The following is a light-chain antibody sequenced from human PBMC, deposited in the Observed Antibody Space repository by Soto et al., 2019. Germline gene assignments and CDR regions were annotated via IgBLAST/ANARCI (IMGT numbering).Light chain of an antibody. Sequence: EIVMTQSPATLSVSPGERATLSCRASQSVGSTLAWYQQKVGQAPRLLIYDASARATGIPARFSGSGSGTKFTLTISSLQSEDFAVYYCQQYNDWPETFDQGTKVDIK. CDR3: QQYNDWPET. J-gene: IGKJ1*01. CDR2: DAS. CDR1: QSVGST. V-gene: IGKV3-15*01.